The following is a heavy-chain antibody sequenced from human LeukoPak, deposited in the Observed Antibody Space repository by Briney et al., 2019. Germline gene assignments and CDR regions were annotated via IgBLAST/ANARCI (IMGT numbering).Heavy chain of an antibody. CDR3: ARDLTVVRGVSYYYYGMDV. Sequence: SQTLSLTYTVSGGSISSYYWSWIRQPPGKGLQWNGYIYYSGSTNYNPSLKSRVTISVDTSKNQFSLKLSSVTAADTAVYYCARDLTVVRGVSYYYYGMDVWGQGTTVTVSS. CDR2: IYYSGST. J-gene: IGHJ6*02. CDR1: GGSISSYY. D-gene: IGHD3-10*01. V-gene: IGHV4-59*01.